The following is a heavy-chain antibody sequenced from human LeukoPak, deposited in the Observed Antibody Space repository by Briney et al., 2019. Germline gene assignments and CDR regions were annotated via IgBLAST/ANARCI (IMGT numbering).Heavy chain of an antibody. D-gene: IGHD6-13*01. CDR3: AKSARRMVAAAGCDY. CDR2: ISGSGGST. CDR1: GFTFSSYE. Sequence: PGGSLRLSCAASGFTFSSYEMNWVRQAPGKGLEWVSAISGSGGSTYYADSVKGRFTISRDNSKNTLYLQMNSLRAEDTAVYYCAKSARRMVAAAGCDYWGQGTLVTVSS. J-gene: IGHJ4*02. V-gene: IGHV3-23*01.